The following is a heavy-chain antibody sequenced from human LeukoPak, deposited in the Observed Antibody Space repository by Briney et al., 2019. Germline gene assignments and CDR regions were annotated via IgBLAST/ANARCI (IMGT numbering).Heavy chain of an antibody. D-gene: IGHD2-21*02. V-gene: IGHV3-53*01. CDR2: IYSGGST. CDR3: ARGSPCGGDCYGYHYYGMDV. Sequence: GGSLRLSCAASGFTVSSNYMSWVRQAPGKGPEWVSVIYSGGSTYYADSVKGRFTISRDNSKNTLYLQMNSLRAEDTAVYYCARGSPCGGDCYGYHYYGMDVWGQGTTVTVSS. J-gene: IGHJ6*02. CDR1: GFTVSSNY.